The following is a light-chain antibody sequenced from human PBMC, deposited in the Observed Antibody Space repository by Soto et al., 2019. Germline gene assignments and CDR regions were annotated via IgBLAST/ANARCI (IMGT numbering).Light chain of an antibody. V-gene: IGKV3-20*01. CDR2: GAS. CDR1: QSVSSSY. J-gene: IGKJ3*01. Sequence: EIVLTQSPGTLSLSPGERATLSCRASQSVSSSYLAWYQQKPGQAPRLLIYGASSSGTGIPDRFSGSGSGRDFTLTISRLEPEDFAVYYCQQYGSSLFTFGPGPKMDIK. CDR3: QQYGSSLFT.